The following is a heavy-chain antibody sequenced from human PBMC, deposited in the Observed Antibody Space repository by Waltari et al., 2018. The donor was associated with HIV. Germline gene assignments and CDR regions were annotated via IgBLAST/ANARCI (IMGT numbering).Heavy chain of an antibody. CDR3: ASASRDTAMGAFDI. CDR2: IIPIFGSP. D-gene: IGHD5-18*01. CDR1: GVTYSNSA. V-gene: IGHV1-69*01. J-gene: IGHJ3*02. Sequence: QVQLVQSGAEVKKPRSSVQVSCKASGVTYSNSAINWVRQAPGQGLEWMGGIIPIFGSPNYAQKFQGRVTITADESTSTVYMKLSSLRSEDTAIYYCASASRDTAMGAFDIWGQGKMVTVSS.